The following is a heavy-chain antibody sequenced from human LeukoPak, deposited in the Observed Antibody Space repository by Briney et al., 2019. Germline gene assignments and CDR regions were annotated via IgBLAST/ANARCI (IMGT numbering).Heavy chain of an antibody. CDR3: GVRFLEWLDY. Sequence: GGSLRLSCAASGFTFSSYAMHWVRQAPGKGLEWVAVISYDGSNKYYADSVKGRFTISRDNSKNTLYLQMNSLRSEDMAVYYCGVRFLEWLDYWGQGTLVTVSS. J-gene: IGHJ4*02. CDR2: ISYDGSNK. CDR1: GFTFSSYA. D-gene: IGHD3-3*01. V-gene: IGHV3-30*04.